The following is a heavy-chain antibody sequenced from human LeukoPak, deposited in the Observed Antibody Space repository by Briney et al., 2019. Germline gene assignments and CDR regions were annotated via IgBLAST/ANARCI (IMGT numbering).Heavy chain of an antibody. CDR1: GFTFSNYW. CDR3: ARDNRITMIGYYFDY. Sequence: GGSLRLSCAASGFTFSNYWMSWVRQAPGKGLEWVANIKEDGSEKYYVDSVKGRFTISRDNAKNSLYLQMNSLRAEDTAVYYCARDNRITMIGYYFDYWGQGTLVTVSS. V-gene: IGHV3-7*01. D-gene: IGHD3-22*01. J-gene: IGHJ4*02. CDR2: IKEDGSEK.